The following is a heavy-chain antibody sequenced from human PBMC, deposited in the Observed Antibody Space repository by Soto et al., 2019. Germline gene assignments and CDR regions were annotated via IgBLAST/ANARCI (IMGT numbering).Heavy chain of an antibody. CDR1: GFTFSSYS. CDR2: ISSSSSTI. V-gene: IGHV3-48*02. CDR3: ARDAGGYYPRDKYFQH. Sequence: LRLSCAASGFTFSSYSMNWVRQAPGKGLEWVSYISSSSSTIYYADSVKGRFTISRDNAKNSLYLQMNSLRDEDTAVYYCARDAGGYYPRDKYFQHWGQGTLVTVSS. D-gene: IGHD3-22*01. J-gene: IGHJ1*01.